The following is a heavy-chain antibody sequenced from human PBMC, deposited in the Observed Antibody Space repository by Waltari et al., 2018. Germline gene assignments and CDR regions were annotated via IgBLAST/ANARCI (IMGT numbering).Heavy chain of an antibody. Sequence: QLQLQESGPGLVKPSETLSLTCTVSGGSISSSSYYWGWIRQPPGKGLEWIGSIYYSGSTYSNPSLKSRVTISVDTSKNQFSLKLSSVTAADTAVYYCARRGDGYNGDAFDIWGQGTMVTVSS. D-gene: IGHD5-12*01. CDR2: IYYSGST. CDR1: GGSISSSSYY. CDR3: ARRGDGYNGDAFDI. J-gene: IGHJ3*02. V-gene: IGHV4-39*07.